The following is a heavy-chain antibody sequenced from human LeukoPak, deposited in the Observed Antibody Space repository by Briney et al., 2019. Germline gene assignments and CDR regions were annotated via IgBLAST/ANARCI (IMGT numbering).Heavy chain of an antibody. D-gene: IGHD6-13*01. V-gene: IGHV4-59*08. CDR3: ARSYSSSWYIPFDY. CDR1: GGSISSYY. Sequence: PSETLSLTCTVSGGSISSYYWSWIRQPPGKGLEWIGYIYYSGSTNYNPSLKSRVTISVDTSKNQFSLKLSSVNAADTAVYYCARSYSSSWYIPFDYWGQGTLVTVPS. J-gene: IGHJ4*02. CDR2: IYYSGST.